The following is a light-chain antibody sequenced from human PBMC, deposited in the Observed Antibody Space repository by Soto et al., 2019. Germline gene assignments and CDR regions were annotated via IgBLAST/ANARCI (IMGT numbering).Light chain of an antibody. CDR1: QSISSW. CDR3: QQYET. V-gene: IGKV1-5*03. CDR2: KAS. Sequence: DIPMTQSPSTLSASVGDRVTITCRASQSISSWLAWYLQKPGKAPKLLIYKASSLESGVPSRFSGSGSGTEFTLTISSLQPDDFATYYCQQYETFGQGTKVEIK. J-gene: IGKJ1*01.